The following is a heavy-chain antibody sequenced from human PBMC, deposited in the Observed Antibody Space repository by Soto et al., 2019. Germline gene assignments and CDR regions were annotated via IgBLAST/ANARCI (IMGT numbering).Heavy chain of an antibody. J-gene: IGHJ4*02. V-gene: IGHV1-3*01. CDR2: INAGNDNT. Sequence: QVQLVQSGAEVKKPGASVKVSCKASGYTFTSYAMHWVRQATGQRLEGMGWINAGNDNTKYSQKFQGRVTITRDTSASTAYMELSSLRSEDTAVYYCARGPGGPDGPGDYWGQGTLVTVSS. CDR1: GYTFTSYA. CDR3: ARGPGGPDGPGDY. D-gene: IGHD2-15*01.